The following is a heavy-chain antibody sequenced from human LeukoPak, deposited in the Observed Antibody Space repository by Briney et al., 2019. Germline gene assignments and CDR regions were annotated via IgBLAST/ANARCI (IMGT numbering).Heavy chain of an antibody. CDR1: GFTFSSYA. CDR2: ISGSGGST. D-gene: IGHD3-9*01. CDR3: AKNPANFDWSSDY. V-gene: IGHV3-23*01. Sequence: HPGGSLRLSCAASGFTFSSYAMSWVRQATGKGLEWVSAISGSGGSTYYADSVKGRFTISRDNSKNTLYLQMNSLRAEDTAVYYCAKNPANFDWSSDYWGQGTLVTVSS. J-gene: IGHJ4*02.